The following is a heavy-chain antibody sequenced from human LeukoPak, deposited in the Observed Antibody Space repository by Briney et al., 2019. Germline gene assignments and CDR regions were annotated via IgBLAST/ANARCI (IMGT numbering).Heavy chain of an antibody. CDR1: GGSFSGYY. CDR2: TNHSGST. V-gene: IGHV4-34*01. CDR3: ARKFYAMVRPLGEFYHYYIDV. D-gene: IGHD3-10*01. J-gene: IGHJ6*03. Sequence: SETLSLTCAVYGGSFSGYYWSWIRQPPGKGLEWIGETNHSGSTNYNPSLKSRVTISVDKSKNQFSLKLSSVTAADTAVYYCARKFYAMVRPLGEFYHYYIDVWGKGTTVTVSS.